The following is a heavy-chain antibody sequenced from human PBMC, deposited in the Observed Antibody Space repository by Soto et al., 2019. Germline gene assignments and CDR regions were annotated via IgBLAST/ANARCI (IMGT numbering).Heavy chain of an antibody. CDR2: INPNSGGT. CDR1: GYTFTGYY. CDR3: ARNLIYGDIGFDP. V-gene: IGHV1-2*02. D-gene: IGHD4-17*01. J-gene: IGHJ5*02. Sequence: ASVMVSCKASGYTFTGYYMHWVRQAPGQGLEWMGWINPNSGGTNYAQKFQGRVTMTRDTSISTAYMELSRLRSDDTAVYYCARNLIYGDIGFDPWGQGTLVTVSS.